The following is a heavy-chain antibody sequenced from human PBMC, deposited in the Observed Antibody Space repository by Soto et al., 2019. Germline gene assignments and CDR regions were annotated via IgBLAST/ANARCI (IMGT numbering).Heavy chain of an antibody. J-gene: IGHJ6*02. CDR3: ARSRHGSASYTHFHYGLDV. CDR2: ISFDGSTE. V-gene: IGHV3-30-3*01. CDR1: GFTFISYA. D-gene: IGHD3-10*01. Sequence: QVQLVESGGGVVQPGRSLRLSCAASGFTFISYAMHWVRQAPGKGLEWVAVISFDGSTEYYADSVKGRFTISRDNSKNTVYLQMNNLTSEDTAVYYCARSRHGSASYTHFHYGLDVWGQGTTVTVSS.